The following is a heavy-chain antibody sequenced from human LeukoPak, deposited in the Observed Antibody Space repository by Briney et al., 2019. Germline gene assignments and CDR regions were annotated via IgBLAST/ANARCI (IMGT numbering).Heavy chain of an antibody. V-gene: IGHV3-53*01. CDR3: ARDRSTYGYLGFHFDY. CDR1: GFTVSSDY. Sequence: GGSLRLSCAASGFTVSSDYMSWVRQAPGKGLEWVPAIFSGGSTYYADSVKGRFTISRDNSKNTLNLHMNSLRAEDTAIYYCARDRSTYGYLGFHFDYWGHGTLVTVSS. CDR2: IFSGGST. D-gene: IGHD5-18*01. J-gene: IGHJ4*01.